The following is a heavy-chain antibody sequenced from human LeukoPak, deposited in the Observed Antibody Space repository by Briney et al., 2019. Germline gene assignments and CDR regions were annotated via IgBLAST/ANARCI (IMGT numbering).Heavy chain of an antibody. Sequence: SETLSLTCTVSGGSISSGSYYWSWIRQPAGKGLEWIGRTYTSGSTNYNPSLKSRVTISVDTSKNQFSLKLSSVTAADTAVYYCARSDFWSGFTFDYWGQGTLVTVSS. CDR1: GGSISSGSYY. V-gene: IGHV4-61*02. CDR2: TYTSGST. J-gene: IGHJ4*02. D-gene: IGHD3-3*01. CDR3: ARSDFWSGFTFDY.